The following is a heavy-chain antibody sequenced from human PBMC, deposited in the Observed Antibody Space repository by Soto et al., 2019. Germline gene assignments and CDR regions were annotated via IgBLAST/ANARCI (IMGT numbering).Heavy chain of an antibody. D-gene: IGHD5-18*01. V-gene: IGHV4-34*01. CDR1: GGSFSGYY. J-gene: IGHJ4*02. CDR3: ARGRGRSYRRGYSYGVPFDY. Sequence: SETLSLTCAVYGGSFSGYYWSWIRQPPGKGLEWIGEINHSGSTNYNPSLKSRVTISVDTSKNQFSLKLSSVTAADTAVYYCARGRGRSYRRGYSYGVPFDYWGQGTLVTVSS. CDR2: INHSGST.